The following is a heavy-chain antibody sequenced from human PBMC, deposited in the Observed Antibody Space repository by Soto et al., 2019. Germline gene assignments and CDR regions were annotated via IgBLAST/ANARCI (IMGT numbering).Heavy chain of an antibody. CDR1: GFTFSSYS. CDR2: TSSSSSYI. D-gene: IGHD2-2*01. J-gene: IGHJ6*03. V-gene: IGHV3-21*01. Sequence: GGSLRLSCAASGFTFSSYSMNWVRQAPGKGLEWVSSTSSSSSYIYYADSVKGRFTISRDNAKNSLYLQMNSLRAEDTAVYYCARDSCSSTSCYEYYYYMDVWGKGTTVTVSS. CDR3: ARDSCSSTSCYEYYYYMDV.